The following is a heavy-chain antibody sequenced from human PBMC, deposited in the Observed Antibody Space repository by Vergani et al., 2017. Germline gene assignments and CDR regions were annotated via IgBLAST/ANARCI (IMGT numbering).Heavy chain of an antibody. J-gene: IGHJ6*04. CDR2: ISSSSSYT. D-gene: IGHD5-12*01. CDR3: ARETTATRCPDV. CDR1: GFTFSSYS. Sequence: VQLVESGGGLVKPGGSLRLSCAASGFTFSSYSMNWVRQAPGKGLEWVSSISSSSSYTNYADSVKGRFTISRDNAKNSLYLQMNSLRAEDTAVYYCARETTATRCPDVWGKGTTVTVSS. V-gene: IGHV3-21*01.